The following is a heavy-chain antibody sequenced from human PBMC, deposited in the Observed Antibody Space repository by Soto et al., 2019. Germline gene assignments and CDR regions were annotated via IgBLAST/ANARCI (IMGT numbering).Heavy chain of an antibody. CDR2: ISGSGGST. V-gene: IGHV3-23*01. CDR1: GFTFSSYA. CDR3: AKDLRIQKIEGFLETSPFAFDI. Sequence: EVQLLESGGGLVQPGGSLGLSCAASGFTFSSYAMSWVRQAPGKGLEWVSAISGSGGSTYYPDSVKGRFTISRDNSKNTLYLQMNSLRAEDTAVYYCAKDLRIQKIEGFLETSPFAFDIWGQGTMVTVSS. D-gene: IGHD5-18*01. J-gene: IGHJ3*02.